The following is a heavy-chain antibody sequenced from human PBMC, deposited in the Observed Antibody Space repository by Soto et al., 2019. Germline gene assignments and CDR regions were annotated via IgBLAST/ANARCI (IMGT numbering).Heavy chain of an antibody. CDR2: INPNSGGT. D-gene: IGHD5-18*01. V-gene: IGHV1-2*04. CDR3: ARGRGYSYGYELSDY. J-gene: IGHJ4*02. Sequence: ASVKVSCKASGYTYTGDYMHWVRQAPGQGLEWMGWINPNSGGTNYAQKFQGWVTMTRDTSISTAYMELSRLRSDDTAVYYCARGRGYSYGYELSDYWGQGTLVTVSS. CDR1: GYTYTGDY.